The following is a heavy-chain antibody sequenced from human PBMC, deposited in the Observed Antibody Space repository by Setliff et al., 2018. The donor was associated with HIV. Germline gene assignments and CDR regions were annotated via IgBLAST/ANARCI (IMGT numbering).Heavy chain of an antibody. CDR3: ARGVPADAYAFDI. J-gene: IGHJ3*02. D-gene: IGHD2-2*01. V-gene: IGHV1-18*01. CDR2: ISAHNGHT. CDR1: SYSFTSYG. Sequence: GASVKVSCKASSYSFTSYGFTWVRQAPGQGLEWMGWISAHNGHTDYARKFQDRVTMSTDTSTTTAFMELRSLISDDTAVYYCARGVPADAYAFDIWGQGTLVTVS.